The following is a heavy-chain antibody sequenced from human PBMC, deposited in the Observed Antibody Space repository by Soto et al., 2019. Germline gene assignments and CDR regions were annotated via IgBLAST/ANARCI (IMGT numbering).Heavy chain of an antibody. D-gene: IGHD1-26*01. CDR1: GYYISSSNW. CDR2: IYYSGTT. J-gene: IGHJ4*02. CDR3: ARREIQGPIDY. Sequence: QVQLQESGPGLVKPSETLSLTCAVSGYYISSSNWWGWIRQPPGKGLEWIGYIYYSGTTYYNPSLKSRVIMSVDTSKNQFSLKLTSVTAVDTAVYDCARREIQGPIDYWGQGTLVTVSS. V-gene: IGHV4-28*01.